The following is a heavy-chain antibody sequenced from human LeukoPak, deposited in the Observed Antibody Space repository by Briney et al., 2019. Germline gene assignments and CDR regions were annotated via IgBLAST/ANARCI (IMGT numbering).Heavy chain of an antibody. CDR1: GYTFTGHY. J-gene: IGHJ6*02. Sequence: GASVKVSCKASGYTFTGHYMHWVRQAPGQGLEWMGWINPNSGGTNYAQKFQGRVTMTGDTSISTAYMELSRLRSDDTAVYYCARDESAAMTNYYYYYGMDVWGQGTTVTVSS. D-gene: IGHD6-25*01. CDR2: INPNSGGT. V-gene: IGHV1-2*02. CDR3: ARDESAAMTNYYYYYGMDV.